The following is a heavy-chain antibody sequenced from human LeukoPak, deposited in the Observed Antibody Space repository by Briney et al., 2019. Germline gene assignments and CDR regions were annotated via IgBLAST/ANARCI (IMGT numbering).Heavy chain of an antibody. Sequence: ASVKVSCKASGYTFTSYGISWVRQAPGQGPEWMGWISVYNGNTNCAQKLQGRVTMTTDTSTSTAYMELRSLRSDDTAVYYCARDLSVLLWFGESSSTADAFDIWGQGTMVTVSS. CDR2: ISVYNGNT. D-gene: IGHD3-10*01. CDR1: GYTFTSYG. J-gene: IGHJ3*02. V-gene: IGHV1-18*01. CDR3: ARDLSVLLWFGESSSTADAFDI.